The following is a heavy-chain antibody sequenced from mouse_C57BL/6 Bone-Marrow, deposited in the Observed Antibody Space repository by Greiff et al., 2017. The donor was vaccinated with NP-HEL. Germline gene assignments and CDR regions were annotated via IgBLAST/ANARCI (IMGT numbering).Heavy chain of an antibody. J-gene: IGHJ4*01. V-gene: IGHV2-2*01. CDR1: GFSLTSYG. CDR3: ASVVERDAMDY. D-gene: IGHD1-1*01. Sequence: VKLMESGPGLVQPSQSLSITCTVSGFSLTSYGVHWVRQSPGKGLEWLGVIWSGGSTDYNAAFISSLCLSKDNSKSQVFFKMNSLQADDTAIYYCASVVERDAMDYWGQGTSVTVSS. CDR2: IWSGGST.